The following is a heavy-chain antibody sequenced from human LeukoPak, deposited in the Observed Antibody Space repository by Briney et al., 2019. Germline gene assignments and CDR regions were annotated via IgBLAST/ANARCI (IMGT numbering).Heavy chain of an antibody. Sequence: PGGSPRLSCAASGFTFSTYSMKWVRQAPGKGLEWVSYISSSSGTIYYADSVKGRFTISRDNAKNSLYLQMNGLRDEDTAVYYCARDLLGSSWPFDYWGQGTLVTVPS. D-gene: IGHD6-13*01. CDR1: GFTFSTYS. V-gene: IGHV3-48*02. J-gene: IGHJ4*02. CDR2: ISSSSGTI. CDR3: ARDLLGSSWPFDY.